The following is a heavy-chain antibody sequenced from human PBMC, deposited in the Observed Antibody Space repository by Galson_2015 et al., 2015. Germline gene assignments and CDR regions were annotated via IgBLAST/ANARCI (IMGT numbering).Heavy chain of an antibody. J-gene: IGHJ4*02. V-gene: IGHV1-18*01. CDR1: GYTFTSYG. CDR3: ARGDIVVVVALPEDY. Sequence: SVKVSCKASGYTFTSYGISWVRQAPGQGLEWMGWISAYNGNTNYAQKLQGRVTMTTDTSTSTAYMELRSLRSDDTAVYYCARGDIVVVVALPEDYWGQGTLVTVSS. CDR2: ISAYNGNT. D-gene: IGHD2-15*01.